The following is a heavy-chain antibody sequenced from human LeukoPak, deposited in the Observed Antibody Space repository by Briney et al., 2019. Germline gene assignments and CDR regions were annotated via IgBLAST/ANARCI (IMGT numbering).Heavy chain of an antibody. D-gene: IGHD3-3*01. CDR3: ARDSGQGLEWFANYYYYYMDV. Sequence: TGGSLRLSCAASGFTFSSYSMNWVRQAPGKGLEWVSSISSSSSYIYYADSVKGRFTISRDNAKNSLYLQMNSLRAEDTAVYYCARDSGQGLEWFANYYYYYMDVWGKGTTVTVSS. V-gene: IGHV3-21*01. CDR1: GFTFSSYS. CDR2: ISSSSSYI. J-gene: IGHJ6*03.